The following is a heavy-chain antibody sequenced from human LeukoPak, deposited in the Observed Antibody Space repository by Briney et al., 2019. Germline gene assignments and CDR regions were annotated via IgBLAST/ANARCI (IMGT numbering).Heavy chain of an antibody. J-gene: IGHJ4*02. CDR1: GFTFSSYA. Sequence: GGSLRLSCAASGFTFSSYAMSWVRQAPGKGLEWVSAISGSGGSTYYADSVKGRFTISRDNSKNTLYLQMNSLRAEDTAVYYCAKDLSVVEVAADRYFDYWGQGTLVTVSS. D-gene: IGHD2-15*01. CDR2: ISGSGGST. CDR3: AKDLSVVEVAADRYFDY. V-gene: IGHV3-23*01.